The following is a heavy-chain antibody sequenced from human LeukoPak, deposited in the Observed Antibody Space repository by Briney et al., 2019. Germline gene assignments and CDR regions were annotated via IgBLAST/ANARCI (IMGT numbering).Heavy chain of an antibody. CDR3: ARDVHGDYGSGWFDP. D-gene: IGHD4-17*01. Sequence: SVKVSCKASGDTFITYAITWVRQAPGQGLEWMGRIIPIFGTANYAQKFQGRVTITKDESTRTVYLELTSLTSDDTAVYYCARDVHGDYGSGWFDPWGQGTLVSVSS. J-gene: IGHJ5*02. CDR2: IIPIFGTA. V-gene: IGHV1-69*05. CDR1: GDTFITYA.